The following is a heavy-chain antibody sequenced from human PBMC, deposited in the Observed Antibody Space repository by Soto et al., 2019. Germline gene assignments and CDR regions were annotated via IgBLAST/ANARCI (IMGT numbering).Heavy chain of an antibody. CDR3: ARDLGVFPNF. CDR1: GYIFTSYG. CDR2: ISAHNGNR. J-gene: IGHJ4*02. V-gene: IGHV1-18*01. D-gene: IGHD2-8*01. Sequence: QVQLVQSGVEVKKPGASVKVSCKASGYIFTSYGISWVRQAPGQGLEWMGWISAHNGNRKYAQKLQGRVTMTTDTPTSTPYMEPRGLRSDDTAVYYCARDLGVFPNFRGQGPRVSVSS.